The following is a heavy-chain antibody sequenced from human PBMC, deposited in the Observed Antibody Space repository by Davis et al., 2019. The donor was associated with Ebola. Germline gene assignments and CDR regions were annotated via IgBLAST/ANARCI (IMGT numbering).Heavy chain of an antibody. D-gene: IGHD4-17*01. CDR2: IKQDGSEK. CDR3: ASHGYGDYAGPDY. V-gene: IGHV3-7*01. CDR1: GFTFSTYW. Sequence: GESLKISCEASGFTFSTYWMSWVRQAPGKGLEWVANIKQDGSEKYYVDSVKGRFTISRDNAKNSVFLQMNSLRAEDTAVYYCASHGYGDYAGPDYWGQGTLVTVSS. J-gene: IGHJ4*02.